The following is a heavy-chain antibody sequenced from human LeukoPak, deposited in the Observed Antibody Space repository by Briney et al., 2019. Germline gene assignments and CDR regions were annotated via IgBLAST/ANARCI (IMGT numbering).Heavy chain of an antibody. J-gene: IGHJ4*02. CDR2: FDPEDGET. CDR3: ATVGAVADY. D-gene: IGHD6-19*01. CDR1: GYTLTLIS. Sequence: CSFSGYTLTLISMHWARLAPGPGVEWMGGFDPEDGETIYAQKFQGRVTMTEDTSTDTAYVEVSSLRSGDTAGYCCATVGAVADYWGQGALVTVSS. V-gene: IGHV1-24*01.